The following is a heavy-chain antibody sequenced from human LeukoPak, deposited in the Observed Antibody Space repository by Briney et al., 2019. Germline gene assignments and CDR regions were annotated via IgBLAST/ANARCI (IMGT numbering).Heavy chain of an antibody. Sequence: PSETLSLTCTVSGGSISSYYWSWIRQPPGKGLEWIGYIYYSGSTNYNPSLKSRVTISVDTSKNQFSLRLSSVTAADTAFYYCARAGGYSSVIIDFWGQGTLVTVSS. CDR1: GGSISSYY. CDR3: ARAGGYSSVIIDF. D-gene: IGHD5-18*01. V-gene: IGHV4-59*12. J-gene: IGHJ4*02. CDR2: IYYSGST.